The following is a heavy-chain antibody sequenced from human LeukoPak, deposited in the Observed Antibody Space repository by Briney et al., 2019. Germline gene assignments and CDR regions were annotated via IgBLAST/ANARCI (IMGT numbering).Heavy chain of an antibody. J-gene: IGHJ6*02. CDR1: GGSMTKLY. Sequence: SETLSLTCSVSGGSMTKLYWTWIRQPPGKGLEWIGDIYDSGSTRYNTSLESRVTISVDTSKNQFSLKLSSVTAADTAVYYCAKGGSTNFYYGDVWGQGTTVTVSS. CDR2: IYDSGST. D-gene: IGHD2/OR15-2a*01. V-gene: IGHV4-59*01. CDR3: AKGGSTNFYYGDV.